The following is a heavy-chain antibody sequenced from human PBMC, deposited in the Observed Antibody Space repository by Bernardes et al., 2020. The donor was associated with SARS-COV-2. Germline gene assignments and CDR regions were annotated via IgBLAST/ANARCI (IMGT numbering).Heavy chain of an antibody. J-gene: IGHJ3*01. Sequence: SETLSLTCTVASGSVNNSYWSWIRQPPGPGLEWIGCIHYSGDTNYNPSLKSRVTISIVTSRNQFSLQLSSVTAADTAVYYCARGINMIRVSDAFDFWGQGTVVTGYS. D-gene: IGHD3-10*01. CDR2: IHYSGDT. CDR1: SGSVNNSY. V-gene: IGHV4-59*02. CDR3: ARGINMIRVSDAFDF.